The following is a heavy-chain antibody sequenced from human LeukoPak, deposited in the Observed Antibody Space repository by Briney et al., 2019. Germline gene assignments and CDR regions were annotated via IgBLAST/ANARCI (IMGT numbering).Heavy chain of an antibody. V-gene: IGHV1-8*03. J-gene: IGHJ6*03. D-gene: IGHD1-14*01. CDR1: GYTFTSYD. CDR3: AREDPESGYYYYMDV. Sequence: ASVKVSCKASGYTFTSYDINWVRQATGQGLEWMGWMNPNSGNTGYAQNFQCRVTITRNTSISTAYMELSSLRSEDTAVYYCAREDPESGYYYYMDVWGKGTTVTVSS. CDR2: MNPNSGNT.